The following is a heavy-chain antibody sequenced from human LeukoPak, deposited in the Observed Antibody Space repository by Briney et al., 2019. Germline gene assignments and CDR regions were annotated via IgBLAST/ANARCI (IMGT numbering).Heavy chain of an antibody. CDR2: IWYDGSNK. D-gene: IGHD3-3*01. V-gene: IGHV3-33*01. CDR3: ARDSNYDFWSGYYDPWYYFDY. Sequence: GGSLRLSCAASGFTFSSYGMHWVRQAPGKGLEWVAIIWYDGSNKYYADSVKGRFTISRDNSKNTLYLQMNSLRAEDTAVYYCARDSNYDFWSGYYDPWYYFDYWGQGTLVTVSS. J-gene: IGHJ4*02. CDR1: GFTFSSYG.